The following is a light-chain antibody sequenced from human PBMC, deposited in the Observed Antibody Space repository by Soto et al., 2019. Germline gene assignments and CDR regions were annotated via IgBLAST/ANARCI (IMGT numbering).Light chain of an antibody. CDR2: GAS. Sequence: EIVLTQSPGTLSLSPGERATLSCRASQSVSSSYLAWYQQKPGQAPRLLIYGASSRATGIPDRFTGSGSGTEFTLTINRLQPDDSATYYCQQYDSFSVWTFGQGTKVDIK. V-gene: IGKV3-20*01. J-gene: IGKJ1*01. CDR3: QQYDSFSVWT. CDR1: QSVSSSY.